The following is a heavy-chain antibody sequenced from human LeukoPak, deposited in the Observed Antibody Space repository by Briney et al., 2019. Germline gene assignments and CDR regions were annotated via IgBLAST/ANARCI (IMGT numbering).Heavy chain of an antibody. CDR1: GITLSNYG. Sequence: GGSLRLSCAVSGITLSNYGMSWVRQAPGKGLEWVAGISDRGSRTNYADSVKGRFTISTDHPKNTLYLQMNSLRAEDTAVYFCAKRGVVIRVILVGFHKEAYYFDSWGQGALITVSS. J-gene: IGHJ4*02. CDR3: AKRGVVIRVILVGFHKEAYYFDS. CDR2: ISDRGSRT. V-gene: IGHV3-23*01. D-gene: IGHD3-22*01.